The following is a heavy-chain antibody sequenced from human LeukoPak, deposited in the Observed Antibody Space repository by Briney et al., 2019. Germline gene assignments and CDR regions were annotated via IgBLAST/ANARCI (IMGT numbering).Heavy chain of an antibody. Sequence: SVKVSCKASGGTFSSHAISWVRQAPGQGLEWMGGIIPIFGTANYAQKFQGRVTITADESTSTAYMELSSLRSEDTAVYYCATSQNETRYSSGWSYYFDYWGQGTLVTVSS. CDR1: GGTFSSHA. V-gene: IGHV1-69*13. D-gene: IGHD6-19*01. CDR2: IIPIFGTA. J-gene: IGHJ4*02. CDR3: ATSQNETRYSSGWSYYFDY.